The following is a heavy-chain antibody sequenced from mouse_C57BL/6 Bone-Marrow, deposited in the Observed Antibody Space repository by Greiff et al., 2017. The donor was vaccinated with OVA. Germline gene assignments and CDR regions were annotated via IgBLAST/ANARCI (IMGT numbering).Heavy chain of an antibody. Sequence: EVQVVESGGDLVKPGGSLKLSCAASGFTFSSYGMSWVRQTPDKRLEWVATISSGGSYTYYPDSVKGRFTISRDNAKNTLYLQMSSLKSEDTAMYYCARQLITTVPYYYAMDYWGQGTSVTVSS. V-gene: IGHV5-6*01. J-gene: IGHJ4*01. D-gene: IGHD1-1*01. CDR1: GFTFSSYG. CDR2: ISSGGSYT. CDR3: ARQLITTVPYYYAMDY.